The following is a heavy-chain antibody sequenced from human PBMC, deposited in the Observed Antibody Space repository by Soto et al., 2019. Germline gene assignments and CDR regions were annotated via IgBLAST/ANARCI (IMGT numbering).Heavy chain of an antibody. CDR2: ISAAGDP. CDR1: GFTFRNYD. V-gene: IGHV3-13*05. Sequence: EVQLVESGGGLVQPGGSLRLSCEASGFTFRNYDMHWVRQGTGKGLEWVSGISAAGDPDYADSVEGRFPISRENAQNSFFLQMNILRVGDTAVYYCARTDRDFYGLDVWGQGTTVIVSS. J-gene: IGHJ6*02. CDR3: ARTDRDFYGLDV.